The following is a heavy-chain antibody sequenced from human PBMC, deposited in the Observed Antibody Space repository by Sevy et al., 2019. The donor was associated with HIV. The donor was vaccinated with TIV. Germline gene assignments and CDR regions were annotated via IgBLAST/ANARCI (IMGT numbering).Heavy chain of an antibody. Sequence: GSLRLSCAASGLTPSTYGIHEVRQAPVKGLEWVAVIGYDGNNKFYADPVKGRFTISRDDSKNTVFLQMDRLRAEDTAVYSCARDPRIYGDYLLAYFDYWGQGTLVTVSS. J-gene: IGHJ4*02. V-gene: IGHV3-33*01. CDR3: ARDPRIYGDYLLAYFDY. CDR1: GLTPSTYG. D-gene: IGHD4-17*01. CDR2: IGYDGNNK.